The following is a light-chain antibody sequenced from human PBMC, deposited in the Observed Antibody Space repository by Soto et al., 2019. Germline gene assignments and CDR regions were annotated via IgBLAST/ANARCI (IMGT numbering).Light chain of an antibody. Sequence: QSVLTQPASVSGSPGQSITISCTGTNSDIGGYNYVSWYQQHPGKAPKLMIYDVSNRPSGVSYRFSGSKSGNTASLTISGLQAEDEADYYFSSYTSRSTLGVFGGGTKVTVL. J-gene: IGLJ2*01. CDR1: NSDIGGYNY. V-gene: IGLV2-14*03. CDR2: DVS. CDR3: SSYTSRSTLGV.